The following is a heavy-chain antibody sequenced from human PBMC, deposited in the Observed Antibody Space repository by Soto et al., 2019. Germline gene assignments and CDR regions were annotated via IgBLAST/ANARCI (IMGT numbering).Heavy chain of an antibody. CDR1: WGKIGGRGYC. D-gene: IGHD3-22*01. V-gene: IGHV4-30-2*01. CDR3: ARGGVDYYDSSGYCFSPHYFDY. J-gene: IGHJ4*02. CDR2: IYHSGST. Sequence: VSWGKIGGRGYCRICKRKPPGKGLEWIGYIYHSGSTYYNPSLKSRVTISVDRSKNQFSLKLSSVTAADTAVYYCARGGVDYYDSSGYCFSPHYFDYLVQGTLVTGFS.